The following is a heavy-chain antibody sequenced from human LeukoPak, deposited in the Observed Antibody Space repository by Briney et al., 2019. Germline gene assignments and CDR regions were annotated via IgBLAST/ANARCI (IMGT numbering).Heavy chain of an antibody. V-gene: IGHV4-4*02. Sequence: SETLSLTCTVTGGSISSSNWWSWVRRPPGKGLEWIGEIYHSGSTNYNPSLKSRITISVDKSKNQFSLKLSSVTAADTAVYYCASATMRWYYFDYWGQGTLVTVSS. CDR1: GGSISSSNW. CDR2: IYHSGST. J-gene: IGHJ4*02. D-gene: IGHD4-23*01. CDR3: ASATMRWYYFDY.